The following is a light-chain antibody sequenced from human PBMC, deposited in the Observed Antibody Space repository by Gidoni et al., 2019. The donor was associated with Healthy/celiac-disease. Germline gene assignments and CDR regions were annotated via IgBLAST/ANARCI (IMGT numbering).Light chain of an antibody. Sequence: EIVLTQSPATLSLSPGERATLSCRASQRISSYLAWYQQKPGQAPRLLIYDASSRATGIPARFSGSGSGTDFTLTISSLKPEDFAVYYCQQRSNWPRVTFXQXTRLEIK. CDR1: QRISSY. J-gene: IGKJ5*01. CDR3: QQRSNWPRVT. V-gene: IGKV3-11*01. CDR2: DAS.